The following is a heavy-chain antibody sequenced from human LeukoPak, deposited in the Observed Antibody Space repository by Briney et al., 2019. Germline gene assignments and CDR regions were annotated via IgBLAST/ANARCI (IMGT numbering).Heavy chain of an antibody. J-gene: IGHJ4*02. CDR1: GFTFSAFG. Sequence: PGGSLRLSCAASGFTFSAFGMHWVRQAPGKGPEWVAFIRFDASDKFYADSVKGRFTISRDNSKNTLHLQMYSLSSEDTAVYYCAKDLDCSGGTCHKTVDYGGRGTLVTVSS. D-gene: IGHD2-15*01. CDR3: AKDLDCSGGTCHKTVDY. V-gene: IGHV3-30*02. CDR2: IRFDASDK.